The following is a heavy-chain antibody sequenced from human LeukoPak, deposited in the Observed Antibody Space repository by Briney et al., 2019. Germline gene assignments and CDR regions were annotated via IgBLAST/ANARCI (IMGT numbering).Heavy chain of an antibody. Sequence: SETLSLTCTVSGGSISSYYWSWIRQPPGKGLEWIGYIYYSGSTNYNPSLKSRVTISVDTSKNQFSLKLSSVTAADTAVYYCARVYCSGGSCHPLTYNWFDPWGQGTLVTVSS. V-gene: IGHV4-59*01. D-gene: IGHD2-15*01. CDR1: GGSISSYY. CDR3: ARVYCSGGSCHPLTYNWFDP. CDR2: IYYSGST. J-gene: IGHJ5*02.